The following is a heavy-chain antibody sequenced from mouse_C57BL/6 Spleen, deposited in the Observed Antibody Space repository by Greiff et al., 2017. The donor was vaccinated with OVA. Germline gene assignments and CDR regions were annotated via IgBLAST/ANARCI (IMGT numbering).Heavy chain of an antibody. V-gene: IGHV3-6*01. CDR3: ERRDWYFDV. CDR2: ISYDGSN. J-gene: IGHJ1*03. CDR1: GYSITSGYY. Sequence: EVQLQQSGPGLVKPSQSLSLTCSVTGYSITSGYYWNWIRQFPGNKLEWMGYISYDGSNNYNPSLKNRISITRDTSKNQFFLKLNSVTTEDTATYYCERRDWYFDVWGTGTTVTVSS.